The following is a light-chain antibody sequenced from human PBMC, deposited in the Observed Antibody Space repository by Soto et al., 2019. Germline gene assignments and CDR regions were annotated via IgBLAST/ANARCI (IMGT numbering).Light chain of an antibody. CDR1: QSVSSSY. V-gene: IGKV3-20*01. CDR2: GAS. Sequence: EIVLTQSPGTLSLSPGERVTLSCRASQSVSSSYLAWYQQKPGQAPRLLFYGASSRATGIPDRFSGSGSGTDFTLTISSLQPEDFAVYYCQQCGSSPWTFGQGTKVDIK. J-gene: IGKJ1*01. CDR3: QQCGSSPWT.